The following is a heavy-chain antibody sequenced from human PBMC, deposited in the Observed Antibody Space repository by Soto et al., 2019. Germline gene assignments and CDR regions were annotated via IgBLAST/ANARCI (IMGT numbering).Heavy chain of an antibody. J-gene: IGHJ3*02. CDR2: IIPIFGTA. CDR3: ARAITDIVVVPAAIGWGDAFDI. Sequence: SVKVSCKASGGTFSSYAISWVRQAPGQGLEWMGGIIPIFGTANYAQKFQGRVTITADKSTSTAYMELSSLRSEDTAVYYCARAITDIVVVPAAIGWGDAFDIWGQGTMVTVSS. V-gene: IGHV1-69*06. D-gene: IGHD2-2*02. CDR1: GGTFSSYA.